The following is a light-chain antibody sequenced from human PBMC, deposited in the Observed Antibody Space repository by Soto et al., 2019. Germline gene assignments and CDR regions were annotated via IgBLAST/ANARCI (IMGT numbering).Light chain of an antibody. Sequence: DIQMTQSPSSLSASVGARVTITCRASQGIVNYLAWYQQTPGKVPKLLIYAASTLQSGVPSRFSGSGSGTDFTLTISSLQPEDVATDYCQKYNSAPWTFGQGTKVEIK. CDR1: QGIVNY. J-gene: IGKJ1*01. CDR3: QKYNSAPWT. CDR2: AAS. V-gene: IGKV1-27*01.